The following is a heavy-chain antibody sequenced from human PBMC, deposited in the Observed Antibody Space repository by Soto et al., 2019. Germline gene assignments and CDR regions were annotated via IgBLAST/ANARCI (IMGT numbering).Heavy chain of an antibody. D-gene: IGHD3-10*01. V-gene: IGHV1-3*01. CDR3: ARGYYGSGSYYGRGFFDY. J-gene: IGHJ4*02. CDR1: GYTFTIYA. Sequence: GASVKVSCKASGYTFTIYAMHGVLQAPLQRLDWMGWINAGNGNTKYSQKFQGRVTITRDTSASTAYVELSSLRSEDTAVYYCARGYYGSGSYYGRGFFDYWGQGTLVTVSS. CDR2: INAGNGNT.